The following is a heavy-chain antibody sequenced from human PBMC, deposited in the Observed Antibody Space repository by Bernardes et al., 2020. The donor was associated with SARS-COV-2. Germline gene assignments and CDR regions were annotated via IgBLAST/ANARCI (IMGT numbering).Heavy chain of an antibody. CDR3: ANELLPHYGMDG. D-gene: IGHD2-15*01. CDR2: IAGPGHPT. CDR1: GYTFGNSA. Sequence: GGSLRLSCEASGYTFGNSAMSWVRQVPGKGLEWVSVIAGPGHPTYYSDSVKGRFTISRDNAKNSLYLQMNSLRAEDTALYYCANELLPHYGMDGWGQGTTVTVSS. J-gene: IGHJ6*02. V-gene: IGHV3-23*01.